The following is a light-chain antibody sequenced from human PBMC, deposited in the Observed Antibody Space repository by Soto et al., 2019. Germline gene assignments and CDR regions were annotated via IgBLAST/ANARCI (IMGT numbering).Light chain of an antibody. J-gene: IGKJ3*01. CDR2: GAS. Sequence: EIVMTQSPATLSVSPGEGATLSCRASQSVSSNLAWYQQKPGQAPRLLIYGASSRASGIPDRFSGSGSGTDFTLTISRLEPEDFAVYYCQQYGSSPPFTFGPGTKVDIK. CDR3: QQYGSSPPFT. V-gene: IGKV3-20*01. CDR1: QSVSSN.